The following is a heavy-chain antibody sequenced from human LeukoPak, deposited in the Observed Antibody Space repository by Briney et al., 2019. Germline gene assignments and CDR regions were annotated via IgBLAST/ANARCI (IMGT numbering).Heavy chain of an antibody. J-gene: IGHJ4*02. CDR2: IYHSGST. D-gene: IGHD4-17*01. V-gene: IGHV4-38-2*02. Sequence: SETLSLTCTVSGCSISSGYYWGWIRQPPGKGLEWIGSIYHSGSTYYNPSLKSRVTISVDTSKNQFSLKLSSVTAADTAVYYCASYGDPLFDYWGQGTLVTVSS. CDR1: GCSISSGYY. CDR3: ASYGDPLFDY.